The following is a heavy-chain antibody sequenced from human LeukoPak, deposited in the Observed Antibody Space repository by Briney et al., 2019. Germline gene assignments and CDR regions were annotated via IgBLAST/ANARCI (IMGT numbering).Heavy chain of an antibody. CDR3: ARSVYLLYYFDY. CDR1: GFTFSDYY. Sequence: PGGSLRLSCAASGFTFSDYYMSWIRQAPRQGMELDSYISSSGSTIYYADSVKGRFTISRDNAKISLYLQMISLRDEDTAVYYCARSVYLLYYFDYWGQGTMVTVSS. V-gene: IGHV3-11*04. J-gene: IGHJ4*02. CDR2: ISSSGSTI. D-gene: IGHD2-8*01.